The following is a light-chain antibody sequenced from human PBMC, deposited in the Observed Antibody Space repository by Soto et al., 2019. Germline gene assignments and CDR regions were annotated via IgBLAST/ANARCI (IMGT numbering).Light chain of an antibody. V-gene: IGKV1-39*01. CDR2: SAS. CDR3: QQTYTTPRT. J-gene: IGKJ1*01. Sequence: DIQMTQSPSSLSASIGDRVTITCRASRGINTYVNWYQQKPGKAPKLLTFSASTLQSGVPSRFSGGGSGTDFTFTISSLLPEDFATYYCQQTYTTPRTFGQGTKVDIK. CDR1: RGINTY.